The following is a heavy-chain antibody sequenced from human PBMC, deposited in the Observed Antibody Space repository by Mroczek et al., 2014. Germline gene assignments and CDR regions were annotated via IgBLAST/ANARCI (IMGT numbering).Heavy chain of an antibody. CDR2: INHSGST. Sequence: AAGLLKPSETLSLTCAVYGGSFSGYYWSWIRQPPGKGLEWIGEINHSGSTNYNPSLKSRVTISVDTSKNQFSLKLSSVTAADTAVYYCAREFGKDIVVVPAATLEYSSSPDKDKLDAFDIWGQGTMVTVSS. J-gene: IGHJ3*02. V-gene: IGHV4-34*01. CDR3: AREFGKDIVVVPAATLEYSSSPDKDKLDAFDI. D-gene: IGHD2-2*01. CDR1: GGSFSGYY.